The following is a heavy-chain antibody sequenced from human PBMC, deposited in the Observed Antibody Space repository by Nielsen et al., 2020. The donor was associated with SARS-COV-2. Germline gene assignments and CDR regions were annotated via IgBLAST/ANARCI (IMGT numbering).Heavy chain of an antibody. J-gene: IGHJ4*02. CDR3: AKGGAPYCTGGSCYPLDY. D-gene: IGHD2-15*01. CDR1: GFTVSSNY. CDR2: ISGSGAST. Sequence: GESLKISCAASGFTVSSNYMSWVRQAPGKGLECVSAISGSGASTYYADSAKGRFTISRDNSKNTLYLQMNSLRAEDTAVYYCAKGGAPYCTGGSCYPLDYWGQGTLVTVSS. V-gene: IGHV3-23*01.